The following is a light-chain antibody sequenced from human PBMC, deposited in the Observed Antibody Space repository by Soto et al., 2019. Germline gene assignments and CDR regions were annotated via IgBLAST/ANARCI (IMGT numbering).Light chain of an antibody. CDR3: CSFTNSGTFV. J-gene: IGLJ1*01. V-gene: IGLV2-23*02. CDR2: EVS. CDR1: SSDVGSRDF. Sequence: QSALTQPASVSGSPGQSITISCTGTSSDVGSRDFVSWYQQHPGKVPKLVMYEVSKRPSGVSNRFSGSKSCNTASLTISGLQAEDEADYYCCSFTNSGTFVFGTGTKVTVL.